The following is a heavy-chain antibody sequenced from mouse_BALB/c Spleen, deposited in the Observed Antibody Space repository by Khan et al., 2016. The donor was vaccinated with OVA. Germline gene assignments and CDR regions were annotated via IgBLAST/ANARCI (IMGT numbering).Heavy chain of an antibody. Sequence: EVQLQESGPGLVKPSQSLSLTCTVTGYSITSDYAWNWIRQFPGNTLEWMGYISYSGSTNYNPSLKSRISITRATSKNQFLLQLNSVTTEDTATYDCARDGSRYNYAMDYWGQGTSVTVSS. J-gene: IGHJ4*01. CDR3: ARDGSRYNYAMDY. CDR2: ISYSGST. CDR1: GYSITSDYA. D-gene: IGHD2-3*01. V-gene: IGHV3-2*02.